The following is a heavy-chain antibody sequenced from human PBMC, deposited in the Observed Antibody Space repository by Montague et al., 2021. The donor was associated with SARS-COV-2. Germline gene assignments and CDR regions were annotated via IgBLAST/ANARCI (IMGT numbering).Heavy chain of an antibody. CDR3: ARGRIEVSMIVVVLTGASYYMDV. V-gene: IGHV4-34*01. CDR1: GGSFSGHY. CDR2: INNSGST. Sequence: ETLSLPFSFYGGSFSGHYWSWIRQPPGKGLEWIGGINNSGSTNYNPSLKSRVTISVDTSKNQFSLKLHSVTAADTAVYYCARGRIEVSMIVVVLTGASYYMDVWGKGTTVTVSS. J-gene: IGHJ6*03. D-gene: IGHD3-22*01.